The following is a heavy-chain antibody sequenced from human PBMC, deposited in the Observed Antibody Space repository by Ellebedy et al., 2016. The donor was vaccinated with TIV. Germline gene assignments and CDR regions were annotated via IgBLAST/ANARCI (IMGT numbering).Heavy chain of an antibody. Sequence: GESLKISXKGSGSSFTSYWISWVRQMPGKGLEWMGRIDPSDSYTNYSPSFQGHVTISADKSISTAYLQWSSLKASDTAMYYCAGDRIAAVGFDYWGQGTLVTVSS. V-gene: IGHV5-10-1*01. J-gene: IGHJ4*02. CDR2: IDPSDSYT. D-gene: IGHD6-13*01. CDR1: GSSFTSYW. CDR3: AGDRIAAVGFDY.